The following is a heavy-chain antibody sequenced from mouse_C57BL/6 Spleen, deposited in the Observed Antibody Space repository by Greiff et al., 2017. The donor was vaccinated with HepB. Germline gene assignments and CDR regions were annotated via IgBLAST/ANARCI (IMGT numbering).Heavy chain of an antibody. CDR1: GYTFTSYW. D-gene: IGHD2-5*01. CDR3: ARSGPYSNYGGYFDY. V-gene: IGHV1-69*01. Sequence: VQLQQPGAELVMPGASVKLSCKASGYTFTSYWMHWVKQRPGQGLEWIGEIDPSDSYTNYNQKFKGKSTLTVDKSSSTAYMQLSSLTSEDSAVYYCARSGPYSNYGGYFDYWGQGTTLTVSS. CDR2: IDPSDSYT. J-gene: IGHJ2*01.